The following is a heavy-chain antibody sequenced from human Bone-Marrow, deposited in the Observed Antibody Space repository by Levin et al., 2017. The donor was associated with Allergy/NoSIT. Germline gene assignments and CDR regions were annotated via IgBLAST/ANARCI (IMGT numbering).Heavy chain of an antibody. CDR1: GYTFTGYY. CDR2: INPNSGGT. Sequence: ASVKVSCKASGYTFTGYYMHWVRQAPGQGLEWMGWINPNSGGTNYAQKFQGRVTMTRDTSISTAYMELSRLRSDDTAVYYCARGAGPVVPAASIDYWGQGTLVTVSS. D-gene: IGHD2-2*01. J-gene: IGHJ4*02. V-gene: IGHV1-2*02. CDR3: ARGAGPVVPAASIDY.